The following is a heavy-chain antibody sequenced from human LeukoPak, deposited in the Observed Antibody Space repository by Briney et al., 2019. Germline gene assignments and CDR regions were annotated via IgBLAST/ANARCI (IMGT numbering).Heavy chain of an antibody. CDR1: GFTFSRSS. CDR2: ISNTSSI. D-gene: IGHD6-6*01. J-gene: IGHJ4*02. Sequence: GGSLRLSCAASGFTFSRSSMSWVRQPPGKGLERGSYISNTSSIYYPDSVKGRFTISRDNTKNSLYLQMNSLRAEDTAVYYCARVSSSGVYFFDYWGQGALITVSS. CDR3: ARVSSSGVYFFDY. V-gene: IGHV3-21*04.